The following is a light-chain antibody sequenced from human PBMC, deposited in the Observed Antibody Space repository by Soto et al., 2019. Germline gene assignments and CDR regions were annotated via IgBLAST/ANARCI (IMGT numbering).Light chain of an antibody. CDR1: TSHIGAPYD. Sequence: QFLLTLPPSVSGAPGQRLSISCTASTSHIGAPYDVHWYQHLPGTAPKHLIYGDNNRPSGVPDRFSGSKYGTSASLAITRLQADDEADYYCQSYDMSIHNYVFGTGTKVTVL. CDR3: QSYDMSIHNYV. CDR2: GDN. J-gene: IGLJ1*01. V-gene: IGLV1-40*01.